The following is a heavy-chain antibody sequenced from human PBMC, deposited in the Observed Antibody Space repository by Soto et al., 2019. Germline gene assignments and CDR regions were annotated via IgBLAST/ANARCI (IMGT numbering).Heavy chain of an antibody. J-gene: IGHJ4*02. V-gene: IGHV4-59*08. CDR1: GGSISTYY. D-gene: IGHD4-17*01. CDR3: ARHIYGDHDYFDS. Sequence: QVQLQESGPGLVKPSETLSLTCTVSGGSISTYYWSWIRQPPGKGLEWIGWIYCSGSASSNPFLKSRVTMSVDTSKNQFSLKLSSVTATDTAMYFCARHIYGDHDYFDSWGQGTLVTVSS. CDR2: IYCSGSA.